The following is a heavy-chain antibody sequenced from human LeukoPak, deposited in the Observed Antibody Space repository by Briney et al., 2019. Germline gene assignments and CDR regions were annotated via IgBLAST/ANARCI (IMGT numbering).Heavy chain of an antibody. Sequence: KTSETLSLTCTVSGGSISSYYWSWIRQPPGKGLEWIGYIYYSGSTNYNPSLKSRVTISVDTSKNQFSLKLSSVTAADTAVYYYARGRSWFDPWGQGTLVTVSS. J-gene: IGHJ5*02. V-gene: IGHV4-59*01. CDR3: ARGRSWFDP. CDR1: GGSISSYY. CDR2: IYYSGST.